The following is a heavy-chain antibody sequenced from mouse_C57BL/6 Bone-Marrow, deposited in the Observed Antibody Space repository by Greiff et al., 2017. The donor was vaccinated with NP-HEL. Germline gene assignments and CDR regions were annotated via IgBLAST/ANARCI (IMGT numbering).Heavy chain of an antibody. CDR2: IYPRSGNT. CDR1: GYTFTSYG. J-gene: IGHJ2*01. D-gene: IGHD1-1*01. Sequence: VQLVESGAELARPGASVKLSCKASGYTFTSYGISWVKQRTGQGLEWIGEIYPRSGNTYYNEKFKGKATLTADKSSSTAYMELRSLTSEDSAVYFCARSSYYGSSFDYWGQGTTLTVSS. V-gene: IGHV1-81*01. CDR3: ARSSYYGSSFDY.